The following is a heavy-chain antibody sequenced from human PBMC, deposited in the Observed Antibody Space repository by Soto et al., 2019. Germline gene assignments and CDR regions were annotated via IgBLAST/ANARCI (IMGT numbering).Heavy chain of an antibody. CDR1: GCTFTSYG. J-gene: IGHJ4*02. D-gene: IGHD2-2*01. CDR2: ISAYNGNT. V-gene: IGHV1-18*01. Sequence: ASGKVSCQASGCTFTSYGISWVRQAPGQGLEWMGWISAYNGNTNYAQKLQGRVTMTTDTSTSTAYMELRSLRSDDTAVYYCARDIVVVPAALYFDYWGQGTLVTVSS. CDR3: ARDIVVVPAALYFDY.